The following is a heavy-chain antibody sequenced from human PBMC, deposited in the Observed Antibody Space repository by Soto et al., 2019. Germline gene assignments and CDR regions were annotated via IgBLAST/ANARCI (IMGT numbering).Heavy chain of an antibody. J-gene: IGHJ4*02. CDR1: GFTFSNYV. CDR3: MKGWLDY. V-gene: IGHV3-23*01. Sequence: EVQLLESGGGLVQPGGSLRLSCAASGFTFSNYVMGWVRQAPGRGLEWVSGISVSGGSTFYVDSVKGRFTISRDNSKNTLYLQMNSLRAEDTAIYYCMKGWLDYWGLGILVTVSS. D-gene: IGHD6-19*01. CDR2: ISVSGGST.